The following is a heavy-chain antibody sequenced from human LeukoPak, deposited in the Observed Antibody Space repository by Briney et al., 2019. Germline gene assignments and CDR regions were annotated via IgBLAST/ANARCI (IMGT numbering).Heavy chain of an antibody. CDR1: GGSISSYY. J-gene: IGHJ5*02. V-gene: IGHV4-59*01. D-gene: IGHD4-17*01. CDR2: IYYSGST. CDR3: ARALLRHWFDT. Sequence: SETLSLTCTVSGGSISSYYWSWIRQPPGKGLEWIGYIYYSGSTNYNPSLKSRVTISVDTSKSQFSLKLSSVAAADTAVYYCARALLRHWFDTWGQGTLVTVSS.